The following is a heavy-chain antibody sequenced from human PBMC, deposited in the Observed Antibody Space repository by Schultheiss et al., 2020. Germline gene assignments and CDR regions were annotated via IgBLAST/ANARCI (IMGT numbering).Heavy chain of an antibody. CDR2: INSDGSST. D-gene: IGHD3-16*01. J-gene: IGHJ6*02. CDR3: ARDRGGGFLRGYYYYGMDV. Sequence: GGSLRLSCAASGFTFSSYAMSWVRQAPGKGLVWVSRINSDGSSTSYADSVKGRFTISRDNAKNTLYLQMNSLRAEDTAVYYCARDRGGGFLRGYYYYGMDVWGQGTTVTVSS. V-gene: IGHV3-74*01. CDR1: GFTFSSYA.